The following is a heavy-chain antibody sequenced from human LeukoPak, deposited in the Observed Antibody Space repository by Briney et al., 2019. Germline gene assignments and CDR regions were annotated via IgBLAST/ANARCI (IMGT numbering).Heavy chain of an antibody. J-gene: IGHJ6*02. CDR3: ARADQEESTSGDV. CDR1: GGTFSSYA. V-gene: IGHV1-8*02. D-gene: IGHD2-2*01. Sequence: ASVKVSCKASGGTFSSYAINWVRQATGQGLEWMGWMNPNSGNTGYAQKFQGRVTMTRYTSISTAYMELSSLRSEDTAVYYCARADQEESTSGDVWGQGTTVTVSS. CDR2: MNPNSGNT.